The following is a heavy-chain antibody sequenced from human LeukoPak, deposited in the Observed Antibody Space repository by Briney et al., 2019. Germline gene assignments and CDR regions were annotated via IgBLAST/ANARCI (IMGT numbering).Heavy chain of an antibody. CDR2: INHSGST. J-gene: IGHJ4*02. CDR3: ARGYSGSYLEGAYFDY. Sequence: SETLSLTCAVYGGSFSGYYWSWIRQPPGKGLEWIGEINHSGSTNYNPSLKSRVTISVDTSKNQFSLKLSSVTAADTAVYYCARGYSGSYLEGAYFDYWGQGTLVTVSS. CDR1: GGSFSGYY. V-gene: IGHV4-34*01. D-gene: IGHD1-26*01.